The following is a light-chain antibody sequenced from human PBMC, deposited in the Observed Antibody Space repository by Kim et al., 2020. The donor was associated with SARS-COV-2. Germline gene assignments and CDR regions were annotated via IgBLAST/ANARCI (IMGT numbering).Light chain of an antibody. V-gene: IGLV3-21*04. CDR1: NIGFKS. CDR3: QVWDGSSHHQV. Sequence: SYELTQPPSMTVAPGKTARVTCGGDNIGFKSVHWYQQKAGQAPVVVIYHDSDRPSGIPERFSGSNSGNTATLTISRVEAGDEADYYCQVWDGSSHHQVFGGGTQLTVL. CDR2: HDS. J-gene: IGLJ2*01.